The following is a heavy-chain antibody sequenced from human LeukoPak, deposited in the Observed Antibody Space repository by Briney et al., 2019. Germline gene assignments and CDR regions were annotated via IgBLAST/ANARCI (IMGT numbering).Heavy chain of an antibody. CDR1: GGSISSYY. CDR3: ARLSVIVGAALEYYYYYMDV. D-gene: IGHD1-26*01. CDR2: IYYSGST. V-gene: IGHV4-59*12. Sequence: SETLSLTCTVSGGSISSYYWSWIRQPPGKGLEWIGYIYYSGSTNYNPSLESRVTISVDTSKNQVSLKLTSVTAADTAVYYCARLSVIVGAALEYYYYYMDVWGQGTTVTVSS. J-gene: IGHJ6*03.